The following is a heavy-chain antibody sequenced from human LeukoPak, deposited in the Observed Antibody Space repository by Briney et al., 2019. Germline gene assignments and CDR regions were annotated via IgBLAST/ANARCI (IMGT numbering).Heavy chain of an antibody. CDR3: VSTYHYDSSGYYPFDY. CDR1: GFSFSSNA. V-gene: IGHV3-64D*09. J-gene: IGHJ4*02. Sequence: GGSLRLSCSASGFSFSSNAMHWVRQAPGKGLEYVSGISSNGGSTNYADSVKGRFTISRDNSKNTLYLQMSSLRAEYTAVYYCVSTYHYDSSGYYPFDYWGQGTLVTVSS. CDR2: ISSNGGST. D-gene: IGHD3-22*01.